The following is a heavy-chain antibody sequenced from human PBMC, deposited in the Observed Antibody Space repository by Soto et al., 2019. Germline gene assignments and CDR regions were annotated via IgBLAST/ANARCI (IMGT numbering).Heavy chain of an antibody. Sequence: QVPLVQSGAEVKKPGSSVTVSCKASGGTFSSYAIHWVRQAPGQGLEWMGGIIPMYGPAKYAQRFQGRVTITEDASTTTVYMELTSLTSQDTAVYYCARVTSMVRGVIDNGFDAWGHGTLVTGSS. J-gene: IGHJ5*01. CDR2: IIPMYGPA. CDR1: GGTFSSYA. CDR3: ARVTSMVRGVIDNGFDA. V-gene: IGHV1-69*01. D-gene: IGHD3-10*01.